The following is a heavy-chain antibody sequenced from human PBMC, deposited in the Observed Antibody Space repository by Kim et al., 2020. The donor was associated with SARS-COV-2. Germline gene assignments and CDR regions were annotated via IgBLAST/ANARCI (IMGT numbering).Heavy chain of an antibody. J-gene: IGHJ4*02. CDR3: ARAVPAAIFDY. Sequence: TSYAQKFQGRVTMTRDTSTSTVYMGLSSLRSEDTAVYYCARAVPAAIFDYWGQGTLVTVSS. V-gene: IGHV1-46*01. CDR2: T. D-gene: IGHD2-2*01.